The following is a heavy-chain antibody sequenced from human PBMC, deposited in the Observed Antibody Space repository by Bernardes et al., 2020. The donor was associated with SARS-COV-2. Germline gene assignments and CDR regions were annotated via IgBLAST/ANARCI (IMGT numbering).Heavy chain of an antibody. Sequence: SETLSLTCTVSGGSISSYYWSWIRQPPGKGLEWIGYIYYSGRTNYNPSLKSRVTISVDTSKNQFSLKLSSVTAADTAVYYCARHSPITIFGVVTGPGAFDIWGQGTMVTVSS. J-gene: IGHJ3*02. D-gene: IGHD3-3*01. V-gene: IGHV4-59*08. CDR2: IYYSGRT. CDR1: GGSISSYY. CDR3: ARHSPITIFGVVTGPGAFDI.